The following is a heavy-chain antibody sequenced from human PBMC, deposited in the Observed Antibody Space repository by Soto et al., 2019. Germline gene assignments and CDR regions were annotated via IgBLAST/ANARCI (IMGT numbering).Heavy chain of an antibody. CDR2: ISAYNGNT. Sequence: QVQLVQSGAEVKKPGASVKVSCKASGYTFTSYGISWVRQAPGQGLEWMGWISAYNGNTNYAQKLQGRVTMTTDTFTSTAYMELRSLRSDDTDVYYCAIDLYAIVGATSALSTFVYWGQGTLVTVSS. CDR3: AIDLYAIVGATSALSTFVY. D-gene: IGHD1-26*01. V-gene: IGHV1-18*01. CDR1: GYTFTSYG. J-gene: IGHJ4*02.